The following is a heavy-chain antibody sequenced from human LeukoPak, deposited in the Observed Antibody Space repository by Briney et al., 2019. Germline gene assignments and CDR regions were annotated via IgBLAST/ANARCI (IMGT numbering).Heavy chain of an antibody. J-gene: IGHJ5*02. CDR3: ARVLFDSSPFDP. CDR1: GGSISSYY. CDR2: IYYSGST. Sequence: SETLSLTCTVSGGSISSYYWSWIRQPPGKGLKWIGYIYYSGSTNYNPSLKSRVTISIDTSKNQFSLKLSSVTAADTAVYYCARVLFDSSPFDPWGQGTLVTVSS. D-gene: IGHD3-22*01. V-gene: IGHV4-59*01.